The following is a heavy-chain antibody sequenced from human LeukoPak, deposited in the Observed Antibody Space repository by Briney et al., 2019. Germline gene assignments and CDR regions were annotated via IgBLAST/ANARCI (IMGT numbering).Heavy chain of an antibody. CDR3: ARKIRITQDAFDI. D-gene: IGHD3-10*01. CDR1: GFTFSSYA. J-gene: IGHJ3*02. V-gene: IGHV3-48*03. Sequence: GGSLRLSCAAPGFTFSSYAMSWVRQAPGKGLEWVSYISSSGSTIYYADSVKGRFTISRDNAKNSLYLQMNSLRAEDTAVYYCARKIRITQDAFDIWGQGTMVTVSS. CDR2: ISSSGSTI.